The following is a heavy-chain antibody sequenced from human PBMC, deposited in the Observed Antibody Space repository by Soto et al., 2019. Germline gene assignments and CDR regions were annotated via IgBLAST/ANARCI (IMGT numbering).Heavy chain of an antibody. V-gene: IGHV3-53*01. CDR3: ARDRVVPAAIRPGYYYYYYGMDV. CDR2: IYSGGST. Sequence: PGGSLRLSCAASGFTVSSNYMSWVRQAPGKGLEWVSAIYSGGSTYYADSVKGRFTISRDNSKNTLYLQMNSLRAEDTAVYYCARDRVVPAAIRPGYYYYYYGMDVWGQGTTVTVSS. D-gene: IGHD2-2*02. J-gene: IGHJ6*02. CDR1: GFTVSSNY.